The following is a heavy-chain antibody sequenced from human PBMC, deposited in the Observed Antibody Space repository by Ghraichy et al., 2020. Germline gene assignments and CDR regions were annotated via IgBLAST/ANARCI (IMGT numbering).Heavy chain of an antibody. V-gene: IGHV3-13*04. CDR1: GFTFSSSD. Sequence: GGSLRLSCAASGFTFSSSDMHWVRQVPGKGLEWVSAIGSAGDTYYPGSVRGRFTISRENAKNSLYLQMNDLRAEDTAVYYCAREPHHDSGWYQYFALWGRGTLVTVSS. D-gene: IGHD6-19*01. J-gene: IGHJ2*01. CDR2: IGSAGDT. CDR3: AREPHHDSGWYQYFAL.